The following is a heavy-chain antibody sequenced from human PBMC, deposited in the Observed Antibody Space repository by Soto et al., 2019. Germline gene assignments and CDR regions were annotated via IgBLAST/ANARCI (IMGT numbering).Heavy chain of an antibody. D-gene: IGHD1-1*01. CDR1: GYTFTSYD. Sequence: ASVKVSCKASGYTFTSYDINWVRQATGQGLEWMGWMNPNSGNTAYEQKFQGRVTMSRNTSISTAYMELSSLISEDTAVYYCVREVEEDYYYYYMDVWGKGTTVTVSS. J-gene: IGHJ6*03. V-gene: IGHV1-8*01. CDR3: VREVEEDYYYYYMDV. CDR2: MNPNSGNT.